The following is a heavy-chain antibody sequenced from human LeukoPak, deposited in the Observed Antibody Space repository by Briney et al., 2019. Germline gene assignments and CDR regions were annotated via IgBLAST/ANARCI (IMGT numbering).Heavy chain of an antibody. CDR2: ASRDGVRQ. CDR1: GFTFDTHD. CDR3: AKEQSSGYYRTADY. Sequence: GGSLRLSCAASGFTFDTHDMHWVRRAPGKGLEWVGVASRDGVRQNYGVSVEGRFTISRDQSDNTLFLQLNSLRPEDSAVYYCAKEQSSGYYRTADYWGQGTLVTVSS. D-gene: IGHD6-19*01. J-gene: IGHJ4*02. V-gene: IGHV3-30*18.